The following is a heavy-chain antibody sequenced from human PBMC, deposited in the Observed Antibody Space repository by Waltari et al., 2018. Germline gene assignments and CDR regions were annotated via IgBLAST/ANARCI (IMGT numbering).Heavy chain of an antibody. CDR1: GGSITSGTYY. CDR2: IDTSGNT. J-gene: IGHJ4*02. Sequence: QVQLQESGPGLVKPSQTLSLTCSVSGGSITSGTYYWSWLRQPAGKGLEWLGYIDTSGNTNYTSTLKSRATISLDTAKNQFSLKLSSVTAADTAVYYCAGKQWVLYYFDFWGQGTLVTVSS. CDR3: AGKQWVLYYFDF. D-gene: IGHD6-19*01. V-gene: IGHV4-61*09.